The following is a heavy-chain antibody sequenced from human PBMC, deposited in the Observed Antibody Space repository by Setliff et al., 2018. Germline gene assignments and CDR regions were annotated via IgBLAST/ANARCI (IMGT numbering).Heavy chain of an antibody. J-gene: IGHJ4*02. Sequence: SETLSLTCTVSGGPFSGAPIRSWIRQPPGKGLEFIGYVYYSGTAKYDPSPESRAIMSVDASKNQISLKLNSVTAADTAVYYCAKGGTYRYFDFWGQGALVTVSS. CDR2: VYYSGTA. CDR3: AKGGTYRYFDF. V-gene: IGHV4-59*01. CDR1: GGPFSGAP. D-gene: IGHD1-26*01.